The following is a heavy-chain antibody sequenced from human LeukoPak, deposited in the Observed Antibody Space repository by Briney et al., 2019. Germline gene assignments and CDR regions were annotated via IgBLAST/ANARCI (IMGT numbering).Heavy chain of an antibody. CDR3: ARDAYIAAAGTFYFDY. D-gene: IGHD6-13*01. J-gene: IGHJ4*02. CDR2: IKQDGSEK. CDR1: GFTFSSYW. Sequence: GGSLRLSCAASGFTFSSYWMSWVRQAPGKGLEWVANIKQDGSEKYYVDSVKGRFTISRDDAKNSLYLQMNSLRAEDTAVYYCARDAYIAAAGTFYFDYWGQGTLVTVSS. V-gene: IGHV3-7*01.